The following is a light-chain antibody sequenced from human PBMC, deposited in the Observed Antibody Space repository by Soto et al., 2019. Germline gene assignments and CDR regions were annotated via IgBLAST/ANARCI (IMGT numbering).Light chain of an antibody. J-gene: IGKJ1*01. V-gene: IGKV3-20*01. CDR3: QQYGTTGT. CDR1: QSVSNNY. CDR2: GAS. Sequence: EIVLTQSPGTLSLSPGERATLSCRASQSVSNNYLAWYQQKPGQAPRLLIYGASSRATGIPDRFSGSGSGTDFTLTISRLEPEDFAVYYCQQYGTTGTFGQGTKVYIK.